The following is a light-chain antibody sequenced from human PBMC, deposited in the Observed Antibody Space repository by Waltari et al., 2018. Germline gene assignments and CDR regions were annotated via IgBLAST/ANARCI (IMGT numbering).Light chain of an antibody. CDR2: GAS. J-gene: IGKJ2*01. Sequence: EIVMTQSPATLSGSPGESAILSCRASQTVSSTLAWYQQKPGQAPRLLIYGASTRATGIPARFSGSGSGTDFTLTISSLQSEDFAVYYCQQCNNWPYTFGQGTRLEIK. CDR3: QQCNNWPYT. CDR1: QTVSST. V-gene: IGKV3-15*01.